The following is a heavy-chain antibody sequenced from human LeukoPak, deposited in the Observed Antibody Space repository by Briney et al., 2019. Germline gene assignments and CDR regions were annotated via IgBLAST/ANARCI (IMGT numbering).Heavy chain of an antibody. CDR2: IYSSGST. Sequence: PSQTLSLTCTVSGGSISSATYYWSWIRQPAGKGLEWIGRIYSSGSTNYNPSLKSRVTISVDPSKNQFSLKLSSVTAADTAVYYCARESAGYSSSWNWGSNTDYYYYYYMDVWGKGTTVTVSS. J-gene: IGHJ6*03. CDR1: GGSISSATYY. V-gene: IGHV4-61*02. CDR3: ARESAGYSSSWNWGSNTDYYYYYYMDV. D-gene: IGHD6-13*01.